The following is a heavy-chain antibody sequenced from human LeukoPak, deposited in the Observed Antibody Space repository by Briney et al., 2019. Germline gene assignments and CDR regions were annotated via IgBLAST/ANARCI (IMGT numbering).Heavy chain of an antibody. V-gene: IGHV4-34*01. CDR3: ARESKSDSSGFDP. J-gene: IGHJ5*02. CDR2: INHSGST. D-gene: IGHD3-22*01. CDR1: GGSFSGYY. Sequence: SETLSLTCAVYGGSFSGYYWSWVRQPPGKGVEGIGEINHSGSTKYNPSLTSRGTISVDTSKNQCSLKLSSLTAADTAVYYCARESKSDSSGFDPWGQGPLATVSS.